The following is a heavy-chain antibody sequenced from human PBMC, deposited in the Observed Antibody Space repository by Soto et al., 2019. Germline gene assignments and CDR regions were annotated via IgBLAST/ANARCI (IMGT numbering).Heavy chain of an antibody. Sequence: ASETLSLTCAVYGGSFSGYYWSWIRQPPGKGLEWIGEINHSGSTNYNPSLKSRVTISVDTSKNQFSLKLSSVTAADTAVYYCARGRAMITFGGVIVIPLYYYYYGMDVWGQGTTVTVSS. CDR2: INHSGST. J-gene: IGHJ6*02. D-gene: IGHD3-16*02. CDR3: ARGRAMITFGGVIVIPLYYYYYGMDV. V-gene: IGHV4-34*01. CDR1: GGSFSGYY.